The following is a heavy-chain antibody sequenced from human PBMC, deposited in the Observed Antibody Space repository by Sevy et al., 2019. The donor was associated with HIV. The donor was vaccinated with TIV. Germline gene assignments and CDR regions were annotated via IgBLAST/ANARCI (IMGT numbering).Heavy chain of an antibody. CDR3: ATVLGAGAAGAFEI. CDR1: GFSFKNVR. Sequence: GGSLRLSFAGSGFSFKNVRMTWVRQPPGKGLEWVGHGKRKSDGGSIDYGSPVNGRFTISKDDSKDMLYLQMSSLKTEDTGVYYCATVLGAGAAGAFEIWGQGTMVTVSS. J-gene: IGHJ3*02. V-gene: IGHV3-15*01. CDR2: GKRKSDGGSI. D-gene: IGHD1-26*01.